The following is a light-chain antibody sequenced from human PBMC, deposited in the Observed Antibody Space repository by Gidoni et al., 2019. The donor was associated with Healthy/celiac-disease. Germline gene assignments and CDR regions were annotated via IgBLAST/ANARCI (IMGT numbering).Light chain of an antibody. Sequence: EIVLTPSPGTLSLSPGERATLSCRASQSVSSSYLAWYQQKPGQAPRLLIYGASSRATGSPDRVSGSGSGTDFTLTISRLEPEDFAVYYCQQYGSSPLTFGGGTKVEIK. CDR2: GAS. CDR1: QSVSSSY. J-gene: IGKJ4*01. V-gene: IGKV3-20*01. CDR3: QQYGSSPLT.